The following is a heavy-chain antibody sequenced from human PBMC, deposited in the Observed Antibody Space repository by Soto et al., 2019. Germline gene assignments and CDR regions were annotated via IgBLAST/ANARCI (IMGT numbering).Heavy chain of an antibody. V-gene: IGHV4-30-2*01. Sequence: SETLTLTGAASGGSIRSGGYSWSWIRQPPGKGLEWIGYTYHSGSTYYNPSLKSRVTISVDRSKNQFSLKLSSVTAAGTAVYYCASGLVTTLHYWGQGILVTV. CDR1: GGSIRSGGYS. D-gene: IGHD4-17*01. CDR3: ASGLVTTLHY. CDR2: TYHSGST. J-gene: IGHJ4*02.